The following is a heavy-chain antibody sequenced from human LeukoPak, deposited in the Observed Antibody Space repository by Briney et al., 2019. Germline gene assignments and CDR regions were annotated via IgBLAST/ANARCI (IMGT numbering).Heavy chain of an antibody. CDR3: AKVQRWESPHYLDS. CDR2: ISASGGST. V-gene: IGHV3-23*01. J-gene: IGHJ4*02. CDR1: GFTFSSSA. Sequence: GGSLRLSCAASGFTFSSSAMSWVRQVPGKGLEWVSGISASGGSTYYADSVRGRFTISRDNSKNTLYVQMNSLRDEDTAVYYCAKVQRWESPHYLDSWGQGTLVTVSS. D-gene: IGHD1-26*01.